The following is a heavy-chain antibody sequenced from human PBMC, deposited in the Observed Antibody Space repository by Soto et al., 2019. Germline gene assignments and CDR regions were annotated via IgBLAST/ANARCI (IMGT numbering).Heavy chain of an antibody. J-gene: IGHJ6*02. CDR2: ISGSGGST. CDR1: GFTFSSYA. Sequence: EAQLLESGGGLVQPGGSLRLSCAASGFTFSSYAMSWVRQAPGKGLEWVSAISGSGGSTYYADSVKGRFTISRDNSKNTLYLQMNSLRAEDTAVYYCAKVPAAMSYYYYGMDVWGQGTTVTVSS. V-gene: IGHV3-23*01. CDR3: AKVPAAMSYYYYGMDV. D-gene: IGHD2-2*01.